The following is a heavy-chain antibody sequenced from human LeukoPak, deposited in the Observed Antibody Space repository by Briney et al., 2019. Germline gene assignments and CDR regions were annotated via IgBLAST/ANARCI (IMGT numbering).Heavy chain of an antibody. CDR3: ARSRIPVIGSGLPCDR. D-gene: IGHD2-21*01. Sequence: PGGSLRLSCAASGFTFSRYALHWVRQAPGKGLEYVSAISGNGGTTYYANSVKGRFTISRDNSKNTLYLQMGSLRAEDMGVYYCARSRIPVIGSGLPCDRWGQGTLVTVSS. V-gene: IGHV3-64*01. CDR1: GFTFSRYA. J-gene: IGHJ5*02. CDR2: ISGNGGTT.